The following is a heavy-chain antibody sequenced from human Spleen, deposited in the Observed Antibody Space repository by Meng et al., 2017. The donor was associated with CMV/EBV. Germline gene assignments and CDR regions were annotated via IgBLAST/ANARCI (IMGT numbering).Heavy chain of an antibody. V-gene: IGHV3-20*04. Sequence: GESLKISCAASGFTFDDYDMNWVRQVPGKGLEWVSGINWNGGSTDYADSVKGRFTISRDHAKNSLYLQMSSLRAEDTAVYYCASALYCSSSSCYFDPWGQGTLVTVSS. CDR1: GFTFDDYD. D-gene: IGHD2-2*01. CDR2: INWNGGST. J-gene: IGHJ5*02. CDR3: ASALYCSSSSCYFDP.